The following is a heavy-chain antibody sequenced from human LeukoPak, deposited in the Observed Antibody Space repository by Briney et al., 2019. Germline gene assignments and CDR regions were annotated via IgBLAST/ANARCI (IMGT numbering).Heavy chain of an antibody. CDR2: ISGSGGST. Sequence: PGESLRLSCAASGFTFSSYAMSWVRQAPGKGLEWVSAISGSGGSTYYADSVKGRFTISRDNSKNTLYLQMNSLRAEDTAVYYCAKDLIGIAVAGYFDYWGQGTLVTVSS. J-gene: IGHJ4*02. V-gene: IGHV3-23*01. CDR3: AKDLIGIAVAGYFDY. D-gene: IGHD6-19*01. CDR1: GFTFSSYA.